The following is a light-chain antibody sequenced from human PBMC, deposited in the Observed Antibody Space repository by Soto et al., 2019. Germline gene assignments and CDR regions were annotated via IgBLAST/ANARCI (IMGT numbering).Light chain of an antibody. V-gene: IGKV3-11*01. J-gene: IGKJ4*01. CDR1: QSVRNY. CDR3: QQRSDWPLT. Sequence: EIVLTQSPATLSLSPGERATLSCRASQSVRNYLAWYQQKPGQAPMLLIYEASIRATGIPARFSGSGSGTDFTLTISSLEPEDFAVYYCQQRSDWPLTFGGGTKVGIK. CDR2: EAS.